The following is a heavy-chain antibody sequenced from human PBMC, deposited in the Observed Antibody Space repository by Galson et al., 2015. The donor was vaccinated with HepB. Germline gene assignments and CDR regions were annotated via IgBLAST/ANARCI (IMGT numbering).Heavy chain of an antibody. J-gene: IGHJ6*02. CDR3: ARHSRRLRFGELHSYHYYGMDV. CDR1: GGSISSSSYY. D-gene: IGHD3-10*01. Sequence: SETLSLTCTVSGGSISSSSYYWGWIRQPPGKGLEWIGSIYYSGSTNYNPSLKSRVTISVDTSKNQFSLKLSSVTAADTAVYYCARHSRRLRFGELHSYHYYGMDVWDQGTTVTVSS. CDR2: IYYSGST. V-gene: IGHV4-39*01.